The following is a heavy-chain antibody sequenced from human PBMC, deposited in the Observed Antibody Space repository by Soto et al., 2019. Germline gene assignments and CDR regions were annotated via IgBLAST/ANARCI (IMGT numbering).Heavy chain of an antibody. Sequence: EVQLLESGGGLVQPGGSLRLSCAASGFTFSSYAMSWVRQAPGKGLEWVSVISGSGRSTYYADSVKGRFTISRDNSNNRLYLQMNSLRAEDTAVYYCARAGAGLGNPNPSNWFDPGGQGTLVTVSS. D-gene: IGHD6-19*01. V-gene: IGHV3-23*01. CDR3: ARAGAGLGNPNPSNWFDP. J-gene: IGHJ5*02. CDR2: ISGSGRST. CDR1: GFTFSSYA.